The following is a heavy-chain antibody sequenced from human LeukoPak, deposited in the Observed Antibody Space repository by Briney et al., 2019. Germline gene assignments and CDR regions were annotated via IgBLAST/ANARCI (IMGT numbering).Heavy chain of an antibody. Sequence: GEAPKTPRYSSGINLTSYCLGWVRQMPGKGLEWMGIIYPGDSDTRYSPSFQGQVTISADKSISTAYLQWSSLKASDTAMYYCARPTTTMEDAFDIWGQGTMVTVSS. CDR2: IYPGDSDT. J-gene: IGHJ3*02. V-gene: IGHV5-51*01. D-gene: IGHD1-14*01. CDR1: GINLTSYC. CDR3: ARPTTTMEDAFDI.